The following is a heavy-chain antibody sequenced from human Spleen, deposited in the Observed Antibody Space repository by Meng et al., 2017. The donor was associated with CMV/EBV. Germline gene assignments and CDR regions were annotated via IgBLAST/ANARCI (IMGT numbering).Heavy chain of an antibody. J-gene: IGHJ4*02. Sequence: GLLSPWEPLPLTCAVYGGSISSSSNNCWAWIRQPPGKGLEWIGTIYYTGTTYYNPSLKSRVTISVDTSKNQFSLKLSSVTAADTAVYYCARAARWLPSDYWGQGTLVTVSS. CDR2: IYYTGTT. V-gene: IGHV4-39*07. CDR1: GGSISSSSNNC. CDR3: ARAARWLPSDY. D-gene: IGHD4-23*01.